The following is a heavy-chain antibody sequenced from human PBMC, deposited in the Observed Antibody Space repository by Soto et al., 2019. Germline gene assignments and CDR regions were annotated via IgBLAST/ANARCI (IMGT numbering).Heavy chain of an antibody. J-gene: IGHJ4*02. Sequence: ETLSLTCTVSGGSISSGGYYWSWVRQAPGKGLEWVSTVDSSGRNTHYADSVQGRFTISRDNSRNTLDLQMNSLRADDTALYYCLSWVSAHFDYWGQGTLVTVSS. D-gene: IGHD2-8*01. CDR3: LSWVSAHFDY. CDR1: GGSISSGGYY. CDR2: VDSSGRNT. V-gene: IGHV3-23*05.